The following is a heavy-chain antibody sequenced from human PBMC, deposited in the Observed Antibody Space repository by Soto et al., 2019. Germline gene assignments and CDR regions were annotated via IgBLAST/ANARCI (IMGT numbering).Heavy chain of an antibody. CDR1: GYTFTTYD. J-gene: IGHJ6*02. V-gene: IGHV1-8*01. D-gene: IGHD1-1*01. CDR3: ARGVDAGVDV. Sequence: QVQLVQSGAEVTKPGASVKVSCKASGYTFTTYDINWVRQATGQGLEWLGWMSPNSGARGYAQKFQGRVTMTRDTSMTSADMELSNLRSEDTAMYYCARGVDAGVDVWGQGTTVTVSS. CDR2: MSPNSGAR.